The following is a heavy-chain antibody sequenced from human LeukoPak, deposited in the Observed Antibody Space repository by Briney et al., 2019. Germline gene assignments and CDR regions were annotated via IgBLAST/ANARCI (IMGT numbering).Heavy chain of an antibody. CDR2: INHSGST. CDR1: GGSFSGYY. CDR3: ARLYYYDSSGIDY. Sequence: SETLSLTCAVYGGSFSGYYWSCIRQPPGKGLEWIGEINHSGSTNYNPSLKSRVTISVDTSKNQFSLKLSSVTAADTAVYYCARLYYYDSSGIDYWGQGTLVTVSS. V-gene: IGHV4-34*01. D-gene: IGHD3-22*01. J-gene: IGHJ4*02.